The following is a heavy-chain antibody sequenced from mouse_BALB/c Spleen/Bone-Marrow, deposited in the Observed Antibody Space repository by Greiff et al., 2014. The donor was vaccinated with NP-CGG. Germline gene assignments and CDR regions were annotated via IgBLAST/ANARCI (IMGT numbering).Heavy chain of an antibody. CDR3: ARGAWANWDYFDY. J-gene: IGHJ2*01. D-gene: IGHD4-1*01. CDR2: IYPGSGST. Sequence: VQLQQSGAELVKPGTSVKLSCKASGYNFTSYWINWVKLRPGQGLEWIGDIYPGSGSTNYNEKFKSKATLTVDTSSSTAYMQLSSRASEDSALYYCARGAWANWDYFDYWGQGTTLTVAS. CDR1: GYNFTSYW. V-gene: IGHV1-55*01.